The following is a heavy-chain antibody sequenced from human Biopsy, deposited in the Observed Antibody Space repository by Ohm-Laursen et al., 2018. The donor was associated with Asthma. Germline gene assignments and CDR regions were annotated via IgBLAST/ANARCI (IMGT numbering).Heavy chain of an antibody. CDR1: GYFLSKMP. CDR3: AKARCYYYYCDMDV. V-gene: IGHV1-24*01. D-gene: IGHD3-16*02. CDR2: FVRER. J-gene: IGHJ6*02. Sequence: SVKVSCKVSGYFLSKMPMHWVRQAPGKGLEWMGGFVRERIYAQKFRGRLTMTEDISTDTVHMELSSLRSDDTAVLYCAKARCYYYYCDMDVWGQGTTVTVSS.